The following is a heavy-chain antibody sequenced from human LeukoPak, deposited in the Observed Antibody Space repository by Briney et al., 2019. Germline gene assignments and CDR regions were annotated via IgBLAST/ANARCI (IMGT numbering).Heavy chain of an antibody. CDR2: IKLDGSEK. Sequence: QSGGSLRLSWVASGFTFGKYWMSWVRQAPGKGLEWVANIKLDGSEKNYVDSVKGRFTISRDNTKNSLYLQMNSLRAEDTAVFYCARDQYDTWSRRGNFDSWGQGTLVIVSS. CDR3: ARDQYDTWSRRGNFDS. D-gene: IGHD3-3*01. CDR1: GFTFGKYW. V-gene: IGHV3-7*03. J-gene: IGHJ4*02.